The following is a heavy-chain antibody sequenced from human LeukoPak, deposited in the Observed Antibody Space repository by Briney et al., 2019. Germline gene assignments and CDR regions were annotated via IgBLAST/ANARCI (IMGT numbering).Heavy chain of an antibody. D-gene: IGHD5-24*01. CDR3: ARDRGGDGYNDYYFDY. CDR1: GGSISSYC. Sequence: SETLSLTCTVSGGSISSYCWSWIRQPPGKGLEWIGYIYYSGSTNYNPSLKSRVTISVDTSKNQFSLKLSSVTAADTAVYYCARDRGGDGYNDYYFDYWGQGTLVTVSS. CDR2: IYYSGST. J-gene: IGHJ4*02. V-gene: IGHV4-59*01.